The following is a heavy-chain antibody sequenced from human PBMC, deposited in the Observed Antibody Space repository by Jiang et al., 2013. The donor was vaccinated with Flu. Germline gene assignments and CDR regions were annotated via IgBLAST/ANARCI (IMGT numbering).Heavy chain of an antibody. J-gene: IGHJ6*04. CDR1: GFIFSSYA. V-gene: IGHV3-64*01. Sequence: VQLLESGGGLVQPGGSLRLSCAASGFIFSSYAMYWVRQAPGKGLQYVSAISSNGGSTYYANSVKGRFTISRDNSKNTLYLQMGSLRAEDMAVYYCARCSGGSCYSSYYYYYGMDVWGKGTTVTVSS. CDR3: ARCSGGSCYSSYYYYYGMDV. D-gene: IGHD2-15*01. CDR2: ISSNGGST.